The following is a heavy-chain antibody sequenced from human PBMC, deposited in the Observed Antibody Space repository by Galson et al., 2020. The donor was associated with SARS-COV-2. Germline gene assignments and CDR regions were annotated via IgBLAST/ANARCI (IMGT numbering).Heavy chain of an antibody. Sequence: SETLSLTCAVYGGSFSGYYWSWIRQPPGKGLEWIGEINHSGSTNYNPSLKSRVTISVDTSKNQFSLKLSSVTAADTAVYYCAREGYSYGYAAFDIWGQGTMVTVSS. V-gene: IGHV4-34*01. D-gene: IGHD5-18*01. CDR2: INHSGST. CDR3: AREGYSYGYAAFDI. J-gene: IGHJ3*02. CDR1: GGSFSGYY.